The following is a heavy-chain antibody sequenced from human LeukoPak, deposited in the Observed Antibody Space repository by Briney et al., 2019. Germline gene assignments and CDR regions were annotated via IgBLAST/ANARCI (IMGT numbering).Heavy chain of an antibody. V-gene: IGHV4-34*01. J-gene: IGHJ6*03. CDR1: GGSLSGYY. Sequence: PSETLSLTCAVYGGSLSGYYWSWIRQPPGKGLEWIGEINHSGSTNYNPSLKSRVTISVDTSKNQFSLKLSSVTAADTAVYYCARWVVAADYYYYMDVWGKGTTVTVSS. CDR3: ARWVVAADYYYYMDV. CDR2: INHSGST. D-gene: IGHD2-15*01.